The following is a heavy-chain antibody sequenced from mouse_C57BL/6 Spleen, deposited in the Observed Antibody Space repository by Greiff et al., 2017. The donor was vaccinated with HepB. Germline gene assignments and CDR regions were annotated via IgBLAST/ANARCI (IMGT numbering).Heavy chain of an antibody. J-gene: IGHJ3*01. CDR2: IWGVGST. CDR3: ASGGRTGFAY. D-gene: IGHD5-1*01. Sequence: QVQLKQSGPGLVAPSQSLSITCTVSGFSLTSYGVDWVRQSPGKGLEWLGVIWGVGSTNYNSALKSRLSISKDNSKSQVFLKMNSLQTDDTAMYYCASGGRTGFAYWGQGTLVTVSA. CDR1: GFSLTSYG. V-gene: IGHV2-6*01.